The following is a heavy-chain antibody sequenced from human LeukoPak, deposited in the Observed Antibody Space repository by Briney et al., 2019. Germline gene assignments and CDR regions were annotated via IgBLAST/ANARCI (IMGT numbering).Heavy chain of an antibody. CDR3: TRVRRYGPAPVYYDALDV. D-gene: IGHD3-10*01. CDR2: MSSSGGYT. V-gene: IGHV3-11*06. CDR1: GFTFSDYY. J-gene: IGHJ6*02. Sequence: GGSLRLSCAASGFTFSDYYMSWFPQAPGKGLEWISYMSSSGGYTIYADSVKGRFTISRDNAKNTLYLQLNSLRAEDTAVYHCTRVRRYGPAPVYYDALDVWGQGTTVTVSS.